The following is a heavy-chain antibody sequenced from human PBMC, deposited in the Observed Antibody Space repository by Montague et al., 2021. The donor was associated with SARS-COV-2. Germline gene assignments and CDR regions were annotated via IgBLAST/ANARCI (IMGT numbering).Heavy chain of an antibody. D-gene: IGHD2-15*01. V-gene: IGHV3-23*01. J-gene: IGHJ4*02. CDR2: ISLSGGST. CDR1: GFTFTNSP. Sequence: SLRLSCAASGFTFTNSPMSWVRQAQGKGLEWVSAISLSGGSTYYXDSVKGRFTISRDNSKNTLFLQMNSLRAEDTAVYYCAKGGVVVVAATDLDYWGQGTLVTVSS. CDR3: AKGGVVVVAATDLDY.